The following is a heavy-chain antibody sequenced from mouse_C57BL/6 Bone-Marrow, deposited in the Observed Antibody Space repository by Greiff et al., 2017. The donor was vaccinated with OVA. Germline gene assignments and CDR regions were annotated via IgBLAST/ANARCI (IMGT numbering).Heavy chain of an antibody. CDR1: GYSITSGYY. Sequence: LQESGPGLVKPSQSLSLTCSVTGYSITSGYYWNWIRQFPGNKLEWMGYISYDGSNNYNPSLKNRISITRDTSKNQFFLKLNSVTTEDTATYYCARAQAPAWFAYWGQGTLVTVSA. CDR3: ARAQAPAWFAY. J-gene: IGHJ3*01. V-gene: IGHV3-6*01. D-gene: IGHD3-2*02. CDR2: ISYDGSN.